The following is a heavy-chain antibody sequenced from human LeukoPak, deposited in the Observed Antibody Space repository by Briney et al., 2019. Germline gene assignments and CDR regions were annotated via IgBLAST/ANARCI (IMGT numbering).Heavy chain of an antibody. J-gene: IGHJ6*03. CDR1: GFTFSSYW. V-gene: IGHV3-74*01. Sequence: GGSLRLSCAASGFTFSSYWMHWVRQAPGKGLVWVSRINSDGSSTSYADSVKGRFTISRDSAKNTLYLQMNSLRAEDTAVYYCARETYYYDSRYYYMDVWGKGTTVTISS. D-gene: IGHD3-22*01. CDR2: INSDGSST. CDR3: ARETYYYDSRYYYMDV.